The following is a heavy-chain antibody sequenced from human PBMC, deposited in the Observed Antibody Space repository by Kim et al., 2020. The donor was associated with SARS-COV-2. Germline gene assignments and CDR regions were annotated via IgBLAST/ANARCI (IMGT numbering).Heavy chain of an antibody. CDR2: IFYSGST. V-gene: IGHV4-59*08. CDR3: ARVPRACSGYSCRYFDY. CDR1: GGSISGYY. J-gene: IGHJ4*03. Sequence: SETLSLTCTVSGGSISGYYWTWIRQRPGKGLELLGHIFYSGSTNYNPSLKSRVTMSVDMSKNQFSLKLSSVTAEDTAVYYCARVPRACSGYSCRYFDYWG. D-gene: IGHD2-15*01.